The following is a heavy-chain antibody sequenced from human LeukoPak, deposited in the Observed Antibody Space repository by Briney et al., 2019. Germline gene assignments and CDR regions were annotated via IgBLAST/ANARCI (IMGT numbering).Heavy chain of an antibody. D-gene: IGHD3-10*01. CDR2: IYYSGST. Sequence: PSETLSLTCTVSGGSISSYYWSWIRQPPGKGLEWIGYIYYSGSTNYNPSLKRRVTISVDTSKNQFSLKLSSVTAADTAVYYCARAHYGSGSPLGYWGQGTLVTVSS. CDR3: ARAHYGSGSPLGY. J-gene: IGHJ4*02. V-gene: IGHV4-59*01. CDR1: GGSISSYY.